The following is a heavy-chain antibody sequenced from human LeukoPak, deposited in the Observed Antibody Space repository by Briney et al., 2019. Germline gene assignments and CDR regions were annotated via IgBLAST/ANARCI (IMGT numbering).Heavy chain of an antibody. V-gene: IGHV1-2*06. Sequence: ASVKVSCKASGYIFTGYYMHWVRQAPGQGLEWMGRINPNSGDTNSAQKFQGRITMTRDTSISTAYMELSRLRSDDTAMYYCARDDYVWGSYRSGDYWGQGTLVTASS. CDR3: ARDDYVWGSYRSGDY. J-gene: IGHJ4*02. D-gene: IGHD3-16*02. CDR2: INPNSGDT. CDR1: GYIFTGYY.